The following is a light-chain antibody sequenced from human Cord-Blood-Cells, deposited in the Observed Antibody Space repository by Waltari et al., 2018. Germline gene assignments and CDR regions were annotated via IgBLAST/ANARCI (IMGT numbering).Light chain of an antibody. Sequence: EIVMTPSPATLSVSPGESATPACRASQSVSSNLAWYQQKPGQAPRLLIYGASTRATGSPARFSGSGSGTEFTLTISSLESEDFAVYYCQQYNNWPRTFGQGTKVEIK. V-gene: IGKV3-15*01. J-gene: IGKJ1*01. CDR1: QSVSSN. CDR3: QQYNNWPRT. CDR2: GAS.